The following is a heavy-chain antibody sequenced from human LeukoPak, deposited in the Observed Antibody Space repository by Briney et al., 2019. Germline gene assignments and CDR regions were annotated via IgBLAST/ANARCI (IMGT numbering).Heavy chain of an antibody. CDR3: ARAGGGAYDFWSGYYGNY. V-gene: IGHV3-9*01. CDR1: GFTFDDYA. D-gene: IGHD3-3*01. CDR2: ISWKSGSM. Sequence: GGSLRLSCAASGFTFDDYAMHWVRQAPGKGLEWVSGISWKSGSMDYADSVKGRFTISRDNAKNSLYLQMNSLRAEDTAVYYCARAGGGAYDFWSGYYGNYWGQGTLVTVSS. J-gene: IGHJ4*02.